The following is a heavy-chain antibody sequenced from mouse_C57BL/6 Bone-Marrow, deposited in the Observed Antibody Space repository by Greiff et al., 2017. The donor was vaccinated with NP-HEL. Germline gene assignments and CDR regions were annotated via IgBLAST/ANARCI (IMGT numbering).Heavy chain of an antibody. Sequence: QVQLQQPGAELVRPGSSVKLSCKASGYTFTSYWMDWVKQRPGQGLEWIGNIYPSDSETHYNQKFKDKATLTVDKSSSTAYMQLSSLTSEDSAVYYCARPLYYGNSYAMDYWGQGTSVTVSS. D-gene: IGHD2-1*01. J-gene: IGHJ4*01. CDR3: ARPLYYGNSYAMDY. V-gene: IGHV1-61*01. CDR2: IYPSDSET. CDR1: GYTFTSYW.